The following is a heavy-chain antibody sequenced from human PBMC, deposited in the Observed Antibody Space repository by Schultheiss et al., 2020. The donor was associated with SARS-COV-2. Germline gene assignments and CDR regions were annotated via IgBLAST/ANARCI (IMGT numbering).Heavy chain of an antibody. CDR2: IDSDDDK. J-gene: IGHJ4*02. D-gene: IGHD6-13*01. V-gene: IGHV2-70*12. Sequence: SGPTLVKPTQTLTLTCTFSGFSLSTSGVGVGWIRQPPGKALEWLALIDSDDDKFYTTSLKTRLTISKDTSRSQVVLTMTNMDPVDTATYYCAHIRRQQLVSLGYYFDYWGQGTLVTVSS. CDR3: AHIRRQQLVSLGYYFDY. CDR1: GFSLSTSGVG.